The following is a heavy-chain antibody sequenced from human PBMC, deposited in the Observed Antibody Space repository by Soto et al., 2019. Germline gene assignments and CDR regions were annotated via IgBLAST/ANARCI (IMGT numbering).Heavy chain of an antibody. J-gene: IGHJ6*03. D-gene: IGHD3-22*01. Sequence: QVQLVQSGAEVKKPGASVKVSCKASGYTFTSYGISWVRQAPGQGLEWMGWISAYNGNTNYAQKLQGRVTMTTDASTRTAYMEPRSLRSDDTAVYYCARVPMVVGTYYYYMDVWGKGTTVTVS. V-gene: IGHV1-18*01. CDR2: ISAYNGNT. CDR3: ARVPMVVGTYYYYMDV. CDR1: GYTFTSYG.